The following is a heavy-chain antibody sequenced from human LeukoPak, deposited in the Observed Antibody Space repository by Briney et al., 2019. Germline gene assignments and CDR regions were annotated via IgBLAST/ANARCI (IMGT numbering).Heavy chain of an antibody. J-gene: IGHJ4*02. CDR3: AKNRYFDY. CDR1: GFSISSYD. CDR2: IRYDGSSK. D-gene: IGHD1-14*01. V-gene: IGHV3-30*02. Sequence: GGSLRLSCVASGFSISSYDMHWVRQGPGKGLEWVAFIRYDGSSKYYADSVKGRFTISRDNSKNTLYLQMNSLRAEDTAVYYCAKNRYFDYWGQGTLVTVSS.